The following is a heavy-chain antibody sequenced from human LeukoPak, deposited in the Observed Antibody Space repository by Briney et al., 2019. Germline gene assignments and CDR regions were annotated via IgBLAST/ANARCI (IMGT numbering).Heavy chain of an antibody. J-gene: IGHJ4*02. V-gene: IGHV1-18*01. CDR1: GYTFTSYG. CDR2: ISAYNGNT. Sequence: ASVKVSCKASGYTFTSYGISWVRQAPGQGLEWMGWISAYNGNTNYAQKLQGRVTMTTDTSTSTAYMELRSLRSDDTAVYYCAREDGQHGERAYSGSGGGYWGQGTLVTVSS. D-gene: IGHD1-26*01. CDR3: AREDGQHGERAYSGSGGGY.